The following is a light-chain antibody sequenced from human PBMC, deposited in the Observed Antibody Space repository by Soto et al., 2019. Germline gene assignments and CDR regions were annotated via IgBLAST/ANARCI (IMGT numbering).Light chain of an antibody. J-gene: IGKJ2*01. CDR2: RTS. CDR1: QSFSTW. CDR3: QEYSRYPYT. Sequence: DIQMTQSASSLSVSVGDRVTITYRASQSFSTWLAWYQQKPGKAPKLLIYRTSTLKNGVPSRFSGSGSGTEFTLTITSLQPDDFATYYCQEYSRYPYTFGQGTKLEIK. V-gene: IGKV1-5*03.